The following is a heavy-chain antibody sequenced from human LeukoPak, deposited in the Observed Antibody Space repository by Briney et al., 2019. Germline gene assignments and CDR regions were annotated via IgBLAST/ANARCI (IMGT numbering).Heavy chain of an antibody. D-gene: IGHD6-13*01. V-gene: IGHV1-2*04. Sequence: SVKVSCKASGYTFTCYYMHWVRQAPGQGLEWMGWINPNSGGTNYAQKFQGWVTMTRDTSISTAYMELSRLRSDDTAVYYCARGTRQRYSSSWYAGGPQANFDYWGQGTLVTVSS. CDR2: INPNSGGT. J-gene: IGHJ4*02. CDR3: ARGTRQRYSSSWYAGGPQANFDY. CDR1: GYTFTCYY.